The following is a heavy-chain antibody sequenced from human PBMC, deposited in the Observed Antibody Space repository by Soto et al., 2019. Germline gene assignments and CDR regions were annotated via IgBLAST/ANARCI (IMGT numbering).Heavy chain of an antibody. CDR1: GGTFSSYA. D-gene: IGHD1-26*01. Sequence: SVKVSCKASGGTFSSYAISWVRQAPGQGLEWMGGIVPIFGTANYAQKFQGRVTITADESTSTAYMELSSLRSEDTAVYYCARYIVGATAEHWFDPWGQGTLVTVSS. J-gene: IGHJ5*02. CDR3: ARYIVGATAEHWFDP. CDR2: IVPIFGTA. V-gene: IGHV1-69*13.